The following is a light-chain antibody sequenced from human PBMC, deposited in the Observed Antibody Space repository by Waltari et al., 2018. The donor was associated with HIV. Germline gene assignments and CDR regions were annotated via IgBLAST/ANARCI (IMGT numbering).Light chain of an antibody. CDR3: QQDNNWPPGT. V-gene: IGKV3-15*01. J-gene: IGKJ1*01. CDR2: GAS. Sequence: EIVMTQSPATLSVSPGERATLSCRASQRVSSNLAWYQQKPGQAPRLLIYGASTRATGIPARFSGSGSGTEFTLTISSLQSEDFAVYYCQQDNNWPPGTFGQGTKVEIK. CDR1: QRVSSN.